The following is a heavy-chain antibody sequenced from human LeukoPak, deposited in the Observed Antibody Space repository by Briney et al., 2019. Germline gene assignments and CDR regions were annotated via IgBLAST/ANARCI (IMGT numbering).Heavy chain of an antibody. CDR3: ARGDSSSWYVYFDY. J-gene: IGHJ4*02. V-gene: IGHV4-61*02. CDR2: IYTSGST. D-gene: IGHD6-13*01. Sequence: SETLSLTCTVSGGSISSGSYYWSWIRQPAGKGLEWIGRIYTSGSTNYNPSLKSRVTISVDTSKNQFSLKLSSVAAADTAVYYCARGDSSSWYVYFDYWGQGTLVTVSS. CDR1: GGSISSGSYY.